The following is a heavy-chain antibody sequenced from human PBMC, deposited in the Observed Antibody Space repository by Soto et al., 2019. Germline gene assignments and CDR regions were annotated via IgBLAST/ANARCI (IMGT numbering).Heavy chain of an antibody. CDR2: ISSNGVGT. V-gene: IGHV3-64*01. D-gene: IGHD6-6*01. J-gene: IGHJ6*03. Sequence: EVQLAESGGGLAQPGGSLRLSCAVSEFTLSGYALDWVRQAPGKGLEYVSGISSNGVGTYYANSVQGRFTISRDNSKNTVYLQMGSLRPEDMAVYYCARRARPDFYYMDVWGKGTTVTVSS. CDR1: EFTLSGYA. CDR3: ARRARPDFYYMDV.